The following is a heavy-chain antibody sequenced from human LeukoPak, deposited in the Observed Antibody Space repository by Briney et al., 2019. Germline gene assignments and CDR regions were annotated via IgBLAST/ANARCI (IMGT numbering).Heavy chain of an antibody. CDR2: IIPMFGTT. D-gene: IGHD4-17*01. CDR1: GYTFTSYG. V-gene: IGHV1-69*06. CDR3: ARQYTVTTALGLLRWFDP. J-gene: IGHJ5*02. Sequence: SVKVSCKASGYTFTSYGISWVRQAPGQGLEWMGGIIPMFGTTNYAQKFQGRVTINADKSTTTAYMELSSLRSEDTAVYYCARQYTVTTALGLLRWFDPWGQGTLVTVSS.